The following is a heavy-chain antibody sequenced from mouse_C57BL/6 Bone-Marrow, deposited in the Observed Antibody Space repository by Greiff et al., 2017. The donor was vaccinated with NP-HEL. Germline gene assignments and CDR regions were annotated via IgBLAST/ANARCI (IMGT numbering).Heavy chain of an antibody. CDR2: IYPGDGDT. CDR3: ARDYGSSGGQFAY. J-gene: IGHJ3*01. Sequence: VKLMESGPELVKPGASVKISCKASGYAFSSSWMNWVKQRPGKGLEWIGRIYPGDGDTNYNGKFKGKATLTADKSSSTAYMQLSSLTSEDSAVYFCARDYGSSGGQFAYWGQGTLVTVSA. D-gene: IGHD1-1*01. CDR1: GYAFSSSW. V-gene: IGHV1-82*01.